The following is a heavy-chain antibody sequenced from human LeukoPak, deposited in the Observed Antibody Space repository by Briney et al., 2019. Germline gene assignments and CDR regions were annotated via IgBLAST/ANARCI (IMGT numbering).Heavy chain of an antibody. CDR1: GFTFSSYS. V-gene: IGHV3-48*01. Sequence: GGSLRLSCAASGFTFSSYSMNWVRQAPGKGLEWVSYISSSSSTICYADSVKGRFTISRDNGKNSLYLQMNSLTVEDTAVYFCARSPSGFDTPNFSDRWGQGILVAVSS. CDR3: ARSPSGFDTPNFSDR. J-gene: IGHJ5*02. D-gene: IGHD3-10*01. CDR2: ISSSSSTI.